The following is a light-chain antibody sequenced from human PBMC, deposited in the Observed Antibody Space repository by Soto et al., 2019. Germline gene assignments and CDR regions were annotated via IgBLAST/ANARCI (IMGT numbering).Light chain of an antibody. CDR3: SSYVL. CDR2: DVN. J-gene: IGLJ2*01. V-gene: IGLV2-14*03. CDR1: SSDIGASDY. Sequence: QSVLTQPASVSGSPGQSITISCTGTSSDIGASDYVSWYQQHPDKAPKLIIYDVNYWPSGVSSRFSGSKSANTASLTISGLQAEDEADYFCSSYVLFGGGTKLTVL.